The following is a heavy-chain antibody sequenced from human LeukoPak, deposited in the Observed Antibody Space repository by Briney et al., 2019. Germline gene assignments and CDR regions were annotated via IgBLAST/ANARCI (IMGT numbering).Heavy chain of an antibody. CDR3: AREVPAAINWFDP. V-gene: IGHV4-38-2*02. J-gene: IGHJ5*02. CDR1: GYSISSGYC. Sequence: TSETLSLTCTVSGYSISSGYCWGWIRQPPGKGLEWIGSIYHSGSTYYNPSLKSRVTISVDTSKNQFSLKLSSVTAADTAVYYCAREVPAAINWFDPWGQGTLVTVSS. CDR2: IYHSGST. D-gene: IGHD2-2*01.